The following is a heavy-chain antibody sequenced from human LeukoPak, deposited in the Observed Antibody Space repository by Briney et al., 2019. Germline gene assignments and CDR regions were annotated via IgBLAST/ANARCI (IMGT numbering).Heavy chain of an antibody. CDR1: NGSISIYY. CDR3: ARLHSSRAEEFDP. V-gene: IGHV4-59*01. CDR2: IYYTGIT. J-gene: IGHJ5*02. Sequence: PSETLSLTCTVSNGSISIYYWSWIRQSPGKGLEWIGYIYYTGITAYNPSLGSRVTISVDRSNNQFSLRLTSVTAADTAVYYCARLHSSRAEEFDPWGQGTLVTVSS.